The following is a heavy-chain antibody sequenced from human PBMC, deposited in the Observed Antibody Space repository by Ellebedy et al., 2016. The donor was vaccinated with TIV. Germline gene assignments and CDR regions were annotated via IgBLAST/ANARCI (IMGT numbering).Heavy chain of an antibody. CDR2: ITYDGSNQ. V-gene: IGHV3-30*18. CDR1: GFSFDIYS. D-gene: IGHD3-10*01. Sequence: GESLKISCEASGFSFDIYSMHWVRQAPGKGLEWVAVITYDGSNQHYADSVKGRFTISRDSSKNTLYLQMNSLRAEDTAVYYCAKRVTMVREVITYYHYAMDVWGQGTTVTVSS. CDR3: AKRVTMVREVITYYHYAMDV. J-gene: IGHJ6*02.